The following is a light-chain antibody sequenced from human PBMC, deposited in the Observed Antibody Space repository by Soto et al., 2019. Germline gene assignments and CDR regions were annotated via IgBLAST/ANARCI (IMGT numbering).Light chain of an antibody. V-gene: IGKV1-27*01. CDR2: AAS. CDR3: QKFNTAPQT. Sequence: DIKMTQSPSSLSASVGDRVTITCRASQGISNYLAWYQQKPGKVPKLLIYAASTLQSGVPSRFSGSGSGTDFTLTISSLQPEDVATYYCQKFNTAPQTFGQGTKVEI. J-gene: IGKJ1*01. CDR1: QGISNY.